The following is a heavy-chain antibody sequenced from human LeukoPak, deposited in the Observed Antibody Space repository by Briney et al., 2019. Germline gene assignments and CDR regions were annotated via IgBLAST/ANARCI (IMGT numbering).Heavy chain of an antibody. Sequence: GGSLRLSCAASGFTFSNFLMHWVRQAPGKGLVWVSRINSDETNAYADSVKCRFTISRDNAKNTLYLQMNSLRAEDTAVYFCGRGGNGIDVWGQGTTVIVSS. J-gene: IGHJ3*01. CDR3: GRGGNGIDV. CDR1: GFTFSNFL. V-gene: IGHV3-74*01. CDR2: INSDETNA. D-gene: IGHD2-8*01.